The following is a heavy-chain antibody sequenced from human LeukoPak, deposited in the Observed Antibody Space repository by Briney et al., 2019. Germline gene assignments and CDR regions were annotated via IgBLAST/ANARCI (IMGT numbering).Heavy chain of an antibody. CDR1: GFTLSSYS. CDR2: ISSSSSTI. J-gene: IGHJ5*02. V-gene: IGHV3-48*02. CDR3: AKLAAGTFTFGYNWFDP. D-gene: IGHD6-13*01. Sequence: PGGSLRLSCAPSGFTLSSYSMNWVRQAPGKGLEWVSYISSSSSTIYYADSMKGRFTISRDNAKNSLYLQMNSLRDEDTAVYYCAKLAAGTFTFGYNWFDPWGQGTLVTVSS.